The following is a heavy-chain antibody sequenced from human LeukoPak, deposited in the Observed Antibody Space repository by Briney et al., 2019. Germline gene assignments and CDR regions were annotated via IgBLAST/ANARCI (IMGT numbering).Heavy chain of an antibody. CDR3: AKGGTSGWFYFDY. Sequence: GGSLRLSCAASGFTFSGYGMHCVRQAPGKGLEWVTFIRYDGSDHYYTDSVKGRFTISRDTAKATLYLQMNSLIAEDTAVYYCAKGGTSGWFYFDYWGLGTLVTVSS. V-gene: IGHV3-30*02. CDR1: GFTFSGYG. J-gene: IGHJ4*02. CDR2: IRYDGSDH. D-gene: IGHD6-19*01.